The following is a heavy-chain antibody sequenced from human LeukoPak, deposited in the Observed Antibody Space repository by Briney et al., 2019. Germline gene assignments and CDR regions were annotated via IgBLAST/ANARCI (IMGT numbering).Heavy chain of an antibody. Sequence: ASVKVSCKASGYTFTSYGISWVRQAPGQGLEWMGWISAYNGNTNYAQKLQGRVTMTTDTSTSTAYMELRSLRSDDTAVYYCARFLGRVFRVHPGAFDIWGQGTMVTVSS. D-gene: IGHD3-3*01. J-gene: IGHJ3*02. CDR3: ARFLGRVFRVHPGAFDI. V-gene: IGHV1-18*01. CDR1: GYTFTSYG. CDR2: ISAYNGNT.